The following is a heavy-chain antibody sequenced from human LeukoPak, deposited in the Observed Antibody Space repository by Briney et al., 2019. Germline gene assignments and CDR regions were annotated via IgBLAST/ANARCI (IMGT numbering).Heavy chain of an antibody. J-gene: IGHJ4*02. Sequence: QAGGSLRLSCAASGFTFSSYAMSWVRQAPGEGLEWVSAISGSGGSTYYADSVKGRFTISRDNSKNTMYLQMNSLSVEDTAVYYCAKDIAASGLPRIFDFWGQGTLVTVSS. CDR1: GFTFSSYA. CDR3: AKDIAASGLPRIFDF. V-gene: IGHV3-23*01. D-gene: IGHD6-13*01. CDR2: ISGSGGST.